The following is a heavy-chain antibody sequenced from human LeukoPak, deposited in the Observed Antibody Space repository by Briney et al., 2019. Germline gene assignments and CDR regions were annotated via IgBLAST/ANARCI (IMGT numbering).Heavy chain of an antibody. Sequence: ASVKVSCKASGYTFTSYGISWVRQAPGQGLEWTGWISAYNGNTNYAQKLQGRVTMTTDTSTSTAYMELRSLRSDDTAVYYCAREEAYSSGWYRPSDYWGQGTLVTVSS. CDR1: GYTFTSYG. CDR2: ISAYNGNT. D-gene: IGHD6-19*01. V-gene: IGHV1-18*01. CDR3: AREEAYSSGWYRPSDY. J-gene: IGHJ4*02.